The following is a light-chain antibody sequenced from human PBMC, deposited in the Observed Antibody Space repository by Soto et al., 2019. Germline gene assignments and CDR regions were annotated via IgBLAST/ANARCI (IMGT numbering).Light chain of an antibody. CDR1: SSNIGRDT. CDR3: AVWDGSLNGWV. V-gene: IGLV1-44*01. CDR2: SNN. J-gene: IGLJ3*02. Sequence: QAVVTQPPSASGTPGQRVTISCSGSSSNIGRDTVNWYQQLPGTAPKLLIYSNNQRPSGVPDRFSGSKSGTSASLAISGLQSEDEADYYCAVWDGSLNGWVFGGGTKLTVL.